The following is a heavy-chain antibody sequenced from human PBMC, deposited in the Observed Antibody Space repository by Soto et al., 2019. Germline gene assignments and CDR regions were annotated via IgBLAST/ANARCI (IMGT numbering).Heavy chain of an antibody. CDR1: GGSISSGGYY. J-gene: IGHJ6*02. V-gene: IGHV4-31*03. CDR3: ARGGRRSPGMDV. Sequence: QVQLQESGPGLVKPPQTLSLTCTVSGGSISSGGYYWSWIRQHPGKGLEWIGYIYYSGSTYYNPSLKSRVTISVDTSKNQCSLKLSSVTAADTAVYYCARGGRRSPGMDVWGQGTTVTVSS. CDR2: IYYSGST.